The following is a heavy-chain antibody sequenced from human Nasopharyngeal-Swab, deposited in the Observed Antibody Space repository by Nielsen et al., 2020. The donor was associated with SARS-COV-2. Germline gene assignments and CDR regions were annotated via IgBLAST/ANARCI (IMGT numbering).Heavy chain of an antibody. CDR3: ARVVYGYFDY. CDR2: IKQDGIEK. D-gene: IGHD5/OR15-5a*01. CDR1: GFTFSRNW. Sequence: GGSLRLSCAASGFTFSRNWMNWVRQAPGKGREWVTNIKQDGIEKYYVDSVKGRFTISRDNAKNSLYLQMNSLRAEDTAMYYCARVVYGYFDYWGQGTLVTVSS. J-gene: IGHJ4*02. V-gene: IGHV3-7*01.